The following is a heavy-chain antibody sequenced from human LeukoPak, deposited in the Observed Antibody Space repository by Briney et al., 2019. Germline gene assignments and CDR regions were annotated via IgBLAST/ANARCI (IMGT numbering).Heavy chain of an antibody. CDR1: GFTFNDYY. CDR3: ATDGAGFYT. V-gene: IGHV3-11*01. Sequence: GGSLRLSCAASGFTFNDYYMSWVRQAPGKGLEWLSYINIGGTNTHYADSVKGRFTISRDNAKKSLYLEMNNLRAEDTAVYYCATDGAGFYTWGQGVLVTVSS. J-gene: IGHJ5*02. CDR2: INIGGTNT.